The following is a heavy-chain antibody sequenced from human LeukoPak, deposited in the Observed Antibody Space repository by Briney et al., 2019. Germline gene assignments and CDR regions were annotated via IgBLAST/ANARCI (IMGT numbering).Heavy chain of an antibody. CDR3: AGGNAMDV. V-gene: IGHV3-7*03. CDR2: IKEDGSGI. J-gene: IGHJ6*04. CDR1: GFPFSNSW. Sequence: PGGSLRLSCAVSGFPFSNSWMYWVRQAPGKGLEGVANIKEDGSGISYVESVKGRFIISRDNSRNSLYLQMNSLKVEDTAVYFCAGGNAMDVWGKGTAVTVYS.